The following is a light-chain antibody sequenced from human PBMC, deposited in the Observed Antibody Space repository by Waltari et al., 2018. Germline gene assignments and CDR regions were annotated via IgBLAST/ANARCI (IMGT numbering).Light chain of an antibody. CDR3: QQYNNWPPVT. V-gene: IGKV3-15*01. J-gene: IGKJ5*01. CDR1: QSVRSH. Sequence: EIVMTQSPATLSVSPGERATLSCSASQSVRSHLAWYQQKAGQAPSILIYDDSNRATGVPARFSGSGSGKELTLTISSLQSEDFAIYYCQQYNNWPPVTFGQGTRLDIK. CDR2: DDS.